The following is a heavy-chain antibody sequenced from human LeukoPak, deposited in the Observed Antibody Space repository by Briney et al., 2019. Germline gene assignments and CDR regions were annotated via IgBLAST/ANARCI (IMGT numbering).Heavy chain of an antibody. CDR1: GGSFSGYY. D-gene: IGHD4-17*01. CDR3: ARGGYYGDYLFDY. J-gene: IGHJ4*02. V-gene: IGHV4-34*01. CDR2: INHSGST. Sequence: PSETLSLTCAVYGGSFSGYYWSWIRQPPGKGLECIGEINHSGSTNYNPSLKSRVTISVDTSKNQFSLKLSSVTAADTAVYYCARGGYYGDYLFDYWGQGTLVTVSS.